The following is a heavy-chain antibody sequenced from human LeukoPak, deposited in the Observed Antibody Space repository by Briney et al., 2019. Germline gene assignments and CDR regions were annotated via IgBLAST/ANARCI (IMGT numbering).Heavy chain of an antibody. J-gene: IGHJ4*02. CDR1: GGSISSSNW. CDR2: IYHSGST. Sequence: PSETLSLTCAVSGGSISSSNWWSWVRQPPGKGLEWIGEIYHSGSTNYNPSLKSRVTISVDKSKNQFSLKLSSVTAADTAVYYCASETDVDTAMPYFDYWGQGTLVTVSS. V-gene: IGHV4-4*02. D-gene: IGHD5-18*01. CDR3: ASETDVDTAMPYFDY.